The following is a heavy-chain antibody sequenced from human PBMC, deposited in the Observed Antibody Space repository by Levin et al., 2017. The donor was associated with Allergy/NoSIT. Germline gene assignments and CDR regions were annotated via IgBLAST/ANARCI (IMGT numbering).Heavy chain of an antibody. V-gene: IGHV3-30*04. CDR3: ARAPLTYYYDSSGQILY. D-gene: IGHD3-22*01. Sequence: GASVKVSCAASGFTFSSYAMHWVRQAPGKGLEWVAVISYDGSNKYYADSVKGRFTISRDNSKNTLYLQMNSLRAEDTAVYYCARAPLTYYYDSSGQILYWGQGTLVTVSS. CDR1: GFTFSSYA. CDR2: ISYDGSNK. J-gene: IGHJ4*02.